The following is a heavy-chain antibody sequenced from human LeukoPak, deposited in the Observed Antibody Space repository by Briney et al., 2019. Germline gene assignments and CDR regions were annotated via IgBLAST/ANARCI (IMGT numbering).Heavy chain of an antibody. J-gene: IGHJ4*02. CDR3: AKGYCSSTSCPFGY. Sequence: GGSLRLSCVASGFTFSSYWIHWVRQAPGKGLEWVAFIRYDGSNKYYADSVKGRFTISRDNSKNTLYLQMNSLRAEDTAVYYCAKGYCSSTSCPFGYWGQGTLVTVSS. CDR2: IRYDGSNK. V-gene: IGHV3-30*02. CDR1: GFTFSSYW. D-gene: IGHD2-2*01.